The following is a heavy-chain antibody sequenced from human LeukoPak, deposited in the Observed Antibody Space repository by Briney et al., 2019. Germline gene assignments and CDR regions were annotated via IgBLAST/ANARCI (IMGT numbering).Heavy chain of an antibody. CDR1: GGSISSYY. J-gene: IGHJ4*02. CDR3: ARVPLEYNTATHFDS. Sequence: SETLSLTCTVSGGSISSYYWSWIRQPPGKGLEWIVYICCTGSINYNPSLESRVTISVDTSKNQFSLKLTSVTAADTAIYYCARVPLEYNTATHFDSWGQGTLVTVSS. CDR2: ICCTGSI. V-gene: IGHV4-59*01. D-gene: IGHD1-14*01.